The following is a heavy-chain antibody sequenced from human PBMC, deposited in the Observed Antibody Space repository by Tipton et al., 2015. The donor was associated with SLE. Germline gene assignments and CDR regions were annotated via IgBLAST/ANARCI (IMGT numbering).Heavy chain of an antibody. J-gene: IGHJ4*02. V-gene: IGHV3-7*01. Sequence: SLRLSCAASGFTFSSYWMSWVRQAPGKGLEWVANIKQDGSEKYYVDSVKGRFTISRDNSKNTLYLQMNSLRAEDTAVYYCARDNGPLRYFDWSNYFDYWGQGTLVTVSS. CDR3: ARDNGPLRYFDWSNYFDY. CDR2: IKQDGSEK. D-gene: IGHD3-9*01. CDR1: GFTFSSYW.